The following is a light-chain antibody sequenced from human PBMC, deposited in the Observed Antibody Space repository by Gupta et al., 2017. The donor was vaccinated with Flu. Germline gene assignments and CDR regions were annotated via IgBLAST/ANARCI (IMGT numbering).Light chain of an antibody. CDR3: EQTYNTPPWT. J-gene: IGKJ1*01. CDR1: HSVTKC. V-gene: IGKV1-39*01. CDR2: AAS. Sequence: DRVTITCRASHSVTKCLNWYQQKPGKAPKLLIYAASRLHSGVPSRFSGSGSGTDFTLNITSLQPEDFATYYCEQTYNTPPWTFGQGTKVDIK.